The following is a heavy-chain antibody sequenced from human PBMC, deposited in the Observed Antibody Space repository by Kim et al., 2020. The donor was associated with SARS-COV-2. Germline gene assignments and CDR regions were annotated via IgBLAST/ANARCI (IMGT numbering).Heavy chain of an antibody. CDR1: GFTFGSYS. CDR3: AMGVDTAMVSGGYNWFAP. CDR2: ITSSSSSI. J-gene: IGHJ5*02. V-gene: IGHV3-21*01. D-gene: IGHD5-18*01. Sequence: GGSLRLSCAASGFTFGSYSMHWIRQAPGKGLEWVSSITSSSSSIYYADSIEGRFTISRDNAENSLFLQMNSLRDEDTAVYFCAMGVDTAMVSGGYNWFAP.